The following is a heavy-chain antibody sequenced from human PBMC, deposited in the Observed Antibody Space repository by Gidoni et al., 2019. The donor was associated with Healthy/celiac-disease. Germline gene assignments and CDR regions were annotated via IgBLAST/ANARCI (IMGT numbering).Heavy chain of an antibody. D-gene: IGHD3-10*01. J-gene: IGHJ3*01. CDR1: GFSLSTSGVG. CDR2: IYWDDDK. CDR3: AHSPPRGV. V-gene: IGHV2-5*02. Sequence: QITLKESGPTLVKPTQTLTLTCPFSGFSLSTSGVGVGWIRQPPGKALEWLALIYWDDDKRYSPSLKNRLTITKDTSKNQVVLTMTNMDPVDTATYYCAHSPPRGVWGQGTMVTVSS.